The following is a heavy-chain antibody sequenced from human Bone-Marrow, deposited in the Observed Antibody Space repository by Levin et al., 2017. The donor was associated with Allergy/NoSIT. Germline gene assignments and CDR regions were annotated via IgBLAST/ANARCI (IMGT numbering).Heavy chain of an antibody. J-gene: IGHJ4*02. D-gene: IGHD6-19*01. V-gene: IGHV1-69*06. CDR1: GVSFSNNA. Sequence: SVKVSCKASGVSFSNNALSWVRQAPGQGLEWMGGIIPMSVTPNYARNFEDRVTISADTSTTTVYLVLSSLTSDDTAVYYCARGRRGSSGWYAYHDFWGQGTLVTVSS. CDR3: ARGRRGSSGWYAYHDF. CDR2: IIPMSVTP.